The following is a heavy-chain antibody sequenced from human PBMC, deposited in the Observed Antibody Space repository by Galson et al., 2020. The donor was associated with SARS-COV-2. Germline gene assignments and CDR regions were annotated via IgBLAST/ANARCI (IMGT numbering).Heavy chain of an antibody. J-gene: IGHJ5*02. CDR2: ISAYNGNT. CDR1: GYTFNSYG. V-gene: IGHV1-18*04. Sequence: ASVKVSCKASGYTFNSYGISWVRQAPGQGLEWMGWISAYNGNTNYAQKLQGRVTMTTDTSTSTAYMELRSLRSDDTAVYYCARWYYYDSSGYYQGDNWFDPWGQGTLVTVSS. CDR3: ARWYYYDSSGYYQGDNWFDP. D-gene: IGHD3-22*01.